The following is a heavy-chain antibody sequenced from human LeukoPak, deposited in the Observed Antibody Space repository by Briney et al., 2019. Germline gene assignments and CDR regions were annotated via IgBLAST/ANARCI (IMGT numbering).Heavy chain of an antibody. J-gene: IGHJ4*02. Sequence: SETLSLTCTVSGGSISSYYWSWIRQPAGKGLEWIGRIYTSGSTNYNPSLKSRVTMSVDTSKNQFSLKLSSVTAADTAVYYCARGRNYGSGSYPVNWGQGTLVTVSS. CDR1: GGSISSYY. D-gene: IGHD3-10*01. CDR2: IYTSGST. CDR3: ARGRNYGSGSYPVN. V-gene: IGHV4-4*07.